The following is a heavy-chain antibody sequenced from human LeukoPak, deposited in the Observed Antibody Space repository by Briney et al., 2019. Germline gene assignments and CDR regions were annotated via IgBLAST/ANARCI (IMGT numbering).Heavy chain of an antibody. CDR2: IIPIFGTA. J-gene: IGHJ4*02. V-gene: IGHV1-69*05. Sequence: SVKVSCKASGGTFSSYAISWVRQAPGQGLEWMGGIIPIFGTANYAQKFQGGVKITTDESTSTAYMELSSLRSEDTAVYYCARAWRGYSYGFPFDYWGQGTLVTVSS. CDR1: GGTFSSYA. CDR3: ARAWRGYSYGFPFDY. D-gene: IGHD5-18*01.